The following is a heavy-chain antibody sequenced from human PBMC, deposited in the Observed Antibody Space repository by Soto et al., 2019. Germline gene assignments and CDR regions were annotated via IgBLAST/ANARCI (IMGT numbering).Heavy chain of an antibody. D-gene: IGHD6-19*01. CDR3: ATAVAVAADFDY. CDR2: INAGNGNT. CDR1: GYTFTGYA. V-gene: IGHV1-3*05. J-gene: IGHJ4*02. Sequence: QVQLVQSGAEEKKPGASVKVSCKASGYTFTGYAMHWVRQAPGQRLEWMGWINAGNGNTKYSQKFQGRVTITRDTSASTDYMELSSLRSEDTAVYYCATAVAVAADFDYWGQGTLVTVSS.